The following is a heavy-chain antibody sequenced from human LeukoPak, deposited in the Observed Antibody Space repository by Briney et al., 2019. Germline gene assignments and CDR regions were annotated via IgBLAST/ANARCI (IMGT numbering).Heavy chain of an antibody. D-gene: IGHD2-15*01. CDR3: AKLCSGGSCYWNY. CDR1: GFTFSSYA. CDR2: ISASGRTT. V-gene: IGHV3-23*01. J-gene: IGHJ4*02. Sequence: GGSLRLSCAAAGFTFSSYAMSWVRQAPGKGLEWVSHISASGRTTDYADSVKGRFTISRDNSKNTVYLQMNSLRAEDTAVYYCAKLCSGGSCYWNYWGQGTLVTVSS.